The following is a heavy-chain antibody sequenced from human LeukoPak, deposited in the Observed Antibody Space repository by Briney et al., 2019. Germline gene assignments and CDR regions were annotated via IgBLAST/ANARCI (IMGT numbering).Heavy chain of an antibody. CDR1: GFTFSDYS. CDR2: IGIDSGNT. J-gene: IGHJ4*02. V-gene: IGHV3-11*06. Sequence: GGSLRLSCAASGFTFSDYSMSWVRQAPGKGLEWISYIGIDSGNTNYADSVKGRFTISGDKAKNSLYLQMTSLRVEDTAVYYCARDYKYAFDNWGQGTLVTVSS. CDR3: ARDYKYAFDN. D-gene: IGHD5-24*01.